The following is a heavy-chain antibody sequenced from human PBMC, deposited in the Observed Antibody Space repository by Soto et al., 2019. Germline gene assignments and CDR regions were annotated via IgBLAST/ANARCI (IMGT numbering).Heavy chain of an antibody. CDR3: ARGHIADHLGSGSYVAAFEY. J-gene: IGHJ4*02. V-gene: IGHV3-30-3*01. CDR1: GFTFTYFA. CDR2: ISYHGSNK. Sequence: QVQLVESGGGVVQPGRSLRLSCAASGFTFTYFAMYWVRQAPGKGLEWVAVISYHGSNKYYADSVKGRFTVSRDNSNNTVCLQMTSLRPEDTAVYYCARGHIADHLGSGSYVAAFEYWGQGTLVNVSS. D-gene: IGHD3-10*01.